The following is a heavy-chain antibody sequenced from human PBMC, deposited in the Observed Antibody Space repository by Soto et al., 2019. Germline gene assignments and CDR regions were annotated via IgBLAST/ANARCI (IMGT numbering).Heavy chain of an antibody. CDR3: ARDRYCSSTSCRYYYYYYGMDV. Sequence: SQTLSLTCAISGDSVSSNSAAWNWIRQSPSRCLEWLGRTYYRSKWYNDYAVSVKSRITINPDTSKNQFSLQLNSVTPEDTAVYYCARDRYCSSTSCRYYYYYYGMDVWGQGTTVTVSS. CDR2: TYYRSKWYN. J-gene: IGHJ6*02. D-gene: IGHD2-2*01. V-gene: IGHV6-1*01. CDR1: GDSVSSNSAA.